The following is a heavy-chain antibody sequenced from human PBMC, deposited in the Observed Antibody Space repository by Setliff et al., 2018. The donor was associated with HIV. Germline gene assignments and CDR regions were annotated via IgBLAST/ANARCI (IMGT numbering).Heavy chain of an antibody. V-gene: IGHV4-34*01. J-gene: IGHJ4*02. D-gene: IGHD5-18*01. Sequence: SETLSLTCAVYGGSFSDYYWSWIRQPPGKGLEWIGEINHSGSTNYNPSLKSRVTISVEVSKNQISLKLTAVTAADSAVYYWAREGYGIDFWGQGTLVTVSS. CDR3: AREGYGIDF. CDR1: GGSFSDYY. CDR2: INHSGST.